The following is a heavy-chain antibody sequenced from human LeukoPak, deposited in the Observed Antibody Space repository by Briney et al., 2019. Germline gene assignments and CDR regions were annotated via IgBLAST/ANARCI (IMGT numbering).Heavy chain of an antibody. V-gene: IGHV3-64*01. D-gene: IGHD3-10*01. CDR2: ISSNGGST. J-gene: IGHJ4*02. Sequence: GGSLRLSCAASGFTFSSYAMSWVRQAPGKGLEWVSAISSNGGSTYYANSVKGRFTISRDNSKNTLYLQMGSLRAEDMAVYYCARDMGYWGQGTLVTVPS. CDR1: GFTFSSYA. CDR3: ARDMGY.